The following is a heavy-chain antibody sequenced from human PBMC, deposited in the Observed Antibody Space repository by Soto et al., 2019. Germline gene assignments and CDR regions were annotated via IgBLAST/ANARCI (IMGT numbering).Heavy chain of an antibody. CDR2: IKSESDDGTT. J-gene: IGHJ4*02. CDR1: GFTFSNAL. D-gene: IGHD3-3*01. Sequence: PGGSLRLSCAASGFTFSNALMNWVRQAPGKGLEWVGRIKSESDDGTTDFAAPVKGRFTISRDDSKNTLFLQMNSLKTEDTAVYYCFLYDYWNGYYSGAGYWGQGTLVTVSS. V-gene: IGHV3-15*07. CDR3: FLYDYWNGYYSGAGY.